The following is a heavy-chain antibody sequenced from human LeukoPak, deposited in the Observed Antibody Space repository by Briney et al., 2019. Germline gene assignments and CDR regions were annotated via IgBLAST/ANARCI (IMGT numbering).Heavy chain of an antibody. CDR2: IHMSGST. J-gene: IGHJ4*02. CDR3: ARDDSSRDDSGGYHY. CDR1: VDSIRLYY. V-gene: IGHV4-4*07. Sequence: PSDTLSLTYTVSVDSIRLYYWSWIRQPAGKGLEWIGRIHMSGSTNYNPSLRSRVAISMDNSKNQFSLRLKSVSATNTRVYYSARDDSSRDDSGGYHYWGQGTLVTVSS. D-gene: IGHD3-22*01.